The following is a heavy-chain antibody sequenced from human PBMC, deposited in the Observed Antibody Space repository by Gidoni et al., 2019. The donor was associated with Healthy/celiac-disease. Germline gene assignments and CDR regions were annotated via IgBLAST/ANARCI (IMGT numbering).Heavy chain of an antibody. J-gene: IGHJ4*02. CDR2: INHSGST. D-gene: IGHD5-18*01. Sequence: QVQLQQWGAGLLKPSETLSLTSAVYGGSFSGYYWSWIRQPPGKGLEWIGEINHSGSTNYNPSLKRRVTISVDTSKNQFSLKLSSVTAADTAVYYCARRRIQLWLGLNFDYWGQGTLVTVSS. CDR1: GGSFSGYY. V-gene: IGHV4-34*01. CDR3: ARRRIQLWLGLNFDY.